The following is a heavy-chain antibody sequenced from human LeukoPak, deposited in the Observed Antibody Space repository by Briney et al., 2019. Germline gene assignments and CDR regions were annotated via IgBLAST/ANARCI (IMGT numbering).Heavy chain of an antibody. CDR1: GYTFANYY. J-gene: IGHJ4*02. Sequence: GASVKVSCKSSGYTFANYYLHRVRQAPGQGLEWMGIINPVGGSTTYTQKFQGRVTMTRDTSTSTIYMDLSSLRSEDTAVYYCARGGSLAAAPHLYYFDYWGQGSLVTVSS. D-gene: IGHD6-19*01. CDR2: INPVGGST. V-gene: IGHV1-46*01. CDR3: ARGGSLAAAPHLYYFDY.